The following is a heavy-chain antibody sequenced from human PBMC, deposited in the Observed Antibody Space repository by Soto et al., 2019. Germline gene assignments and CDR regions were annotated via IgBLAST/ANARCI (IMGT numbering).Heavy chain of an antibody. CDR1: GGSFSGYY. CDR3: ARRGGGYSYGFDP. CDR2: INHSGST. J-gene: IGHJ5*02. V-gene: IGHV4-34*01. D-gene: IGHD5-18*01. Sequence: SETLSLTCAVYGGSFSGYYWSWIRQPPGKGLEWIGEINHSGSTNYNPSLKSRVTISVDTSKNQFSLKLSSVTAADTAVYYCARRGGGYSYGFDPWGQGTLVTVSS.